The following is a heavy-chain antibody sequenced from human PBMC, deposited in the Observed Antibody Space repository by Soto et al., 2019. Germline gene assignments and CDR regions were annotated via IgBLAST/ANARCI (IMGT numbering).Heavy chain of an antibody. D-gene: IGHD6-13*01. CDR3: ARGMYNSAWSNDY. V-gene: IGHV3-21*01. J-gene: IGHJ4*01. CDR2: ISSSSSYT. CDR1: GFTFSNYY. Sequence: GGSLRLSCAASGFTFSNYYMNWVRQAPGTGLEWVSSISSSSSYTYYVDSVKGRFTISRDNAKDSLYLQMNSLRAEDTAVYYCARGMYNSAWSNDYWGHGTLVTVSS.